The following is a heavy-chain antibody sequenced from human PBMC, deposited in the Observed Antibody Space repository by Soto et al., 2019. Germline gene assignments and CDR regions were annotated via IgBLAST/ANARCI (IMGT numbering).Heavy chain of an antibody. Sequence: QVQLVESGGGLVKPGGSLRLSCAASGFTFSDYYMSWIRQAPWKGLEWVSYISSSSSYTNYADSVKGRFTISRDNAKNSLYLQMNSLRAEDTAVYYCSREYYYDSSGYYFGWYFDLWGRGTLVTVSS. V-gene: IGHV3-11*06. CDR3: SREYYYDSSGYYFGWYFDL. CDR2: ISSSSSYT. D-gene: IGHD3-22*01. J-gene: IGHJ2*01. CDR1: GFTFSDYY.